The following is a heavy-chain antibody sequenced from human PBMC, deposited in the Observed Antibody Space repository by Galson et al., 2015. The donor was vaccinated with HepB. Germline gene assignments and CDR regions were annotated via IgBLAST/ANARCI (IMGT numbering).Heavy chain of an antibody. CDR2: INPNSGGT. D-gene: IGHD7-27*01. CDR3: ARDLAAGAVHYYYYGMDV. J-gene: IGHJ6*02. Sequence: SVKVSCKASGYTFTGYYMHWVRQAPGQGLEWMGWINPNSGGTNFAQKFQGRVTMTRDTSISTAYMELIRLRSDDTAVYYCARDLAAGAVHYYYYGMDVRGQGTTVTVSS. V-gene: IGHV1-2*02. CDR1: GYTFTGYY.